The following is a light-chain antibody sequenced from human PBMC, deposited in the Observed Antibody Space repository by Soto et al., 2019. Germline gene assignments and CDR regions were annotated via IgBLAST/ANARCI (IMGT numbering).Light chain of an antibody. CDR3: MQRREFPIT. J-gene: IGKJ5*01. CDR1: QILLHSNGYNY. CDR2: TLS. Sequence: DIVMTQSPLSLPVTPGEPASISCRSSQILLHSNGYNYLDWYVQKPGQSPQLLIYTLSSRASGVPDRFSGIGSRTDFTLKISRVEAEDVGVYYCMQRREFPITFGQGTRLEIK. V-gene: IGKV2-40*01.